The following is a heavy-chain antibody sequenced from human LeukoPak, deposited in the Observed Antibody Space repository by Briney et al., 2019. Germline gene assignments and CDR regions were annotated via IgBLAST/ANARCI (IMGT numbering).Heavy chain of an antibody. Sequence: PGGSLRLSCAASGFNFRSFGFHWVRQAPGKGLEWLAIVSFERNDKYYADSVKGRFTISGDESKNTLYLQMNSLRSEDTAVYYCARDPLRHGTSYLDNWGQGTLVTVAS. D-gene: IGHD1-26*01. CDR3: ARDPLRHGTSYLDN. V-gene: IGHV3-30*03. J-gene: IGHJ4*02. CDR2: VSFERNDK. CDR1: GFNFRSFG.